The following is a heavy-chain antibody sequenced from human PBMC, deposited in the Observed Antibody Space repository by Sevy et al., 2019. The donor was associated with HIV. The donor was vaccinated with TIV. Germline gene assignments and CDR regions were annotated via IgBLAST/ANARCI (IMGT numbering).Heavy chain of an antibody. D-gene: IGHD5-12*01. CDR2: IWYDGSNK. J-gene: IGHJ4*02. CDR3: AKDNFLRRRDGYNYLFDY. V-gene: IGHV3-33*06. CDR1: GFTFSSYG. Sequence: GGSLRLSCAASGFTFSSYGMHWVRQAPGKGLEWAAVIWYDGSNKYYADSVKGRFTISRDNSKNTLYLQMNSLRAEDTAVYYCAKDNFLRRRDGYNYLFDYWGQGTLVTVSS.